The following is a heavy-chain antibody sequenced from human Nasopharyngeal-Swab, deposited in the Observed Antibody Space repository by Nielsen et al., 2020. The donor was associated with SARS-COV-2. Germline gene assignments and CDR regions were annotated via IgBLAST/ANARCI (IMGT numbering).Heavy chain of an antibody. V-gene: IGHV3-66*01. CDR3: AKDRYSSSWYDY. CDR2: IYSGGST. Sequence: GESLKISCAASGFTVSSNYMSWVRQAPGKGLEWVSVIYSGGSTYYADSVKGRFTISRDNSKNTLYLQMNSLRAEDTAVYYCAKDRYSSSWYDYWGQGTLVTVSS. J-gene: IGHJ4*02. D-gene: IGHD6-13*01. CDR1: GFTVSSNY.